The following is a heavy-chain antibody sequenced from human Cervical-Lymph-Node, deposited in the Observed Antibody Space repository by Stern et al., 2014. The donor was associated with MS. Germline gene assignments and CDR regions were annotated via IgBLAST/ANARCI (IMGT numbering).Heavy chain of an antibody. J-gene: IGHJ4*02. CDR3: ARDRGNYSDY. D-gene: IGHD1-26*01. Sequence: QVQLVQSGAEVERPGASVKVSCKASGYTFTAYFLHWVRQAPGQGLEWMGWISPKTGSATYAQKFQDRVTVTRDTSINTGYMELSSLRSDDTALYYCARDRGNYSDYWGQGTLVAVSS. CDR2: ISPKTGSA. CDR1: GYTFTAYF. V-gene: IGHV1-2*02.